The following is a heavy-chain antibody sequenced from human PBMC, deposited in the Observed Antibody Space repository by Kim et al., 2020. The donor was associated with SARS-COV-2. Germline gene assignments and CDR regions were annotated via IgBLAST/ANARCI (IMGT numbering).Heavy chain of an antibody. J-gene: IGHJ4*02. CDR3: AKDRGEYYDYVWGSLGYFDY. D-gene: IGHD3-16*01. V-gene: IGHV3-23*01. Sequence: RFTISRDNSKNTLYLQITSLRAEDTAVYYCAKDRGEYYDYVWGSLGYFDYWGQGTLVTVSS.